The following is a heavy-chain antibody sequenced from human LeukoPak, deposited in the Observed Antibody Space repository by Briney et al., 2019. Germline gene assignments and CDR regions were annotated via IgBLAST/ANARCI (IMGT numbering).Heavy chain of an antibody. CDR1: GGSISSYY. CDR3: ARTTYYYDRSGYSYYFDY. D-gene: IGHD3-22*01. Sequence: PSGTLALTCTVSGGSISSYYWSWIRQPPGKGLEWVGYIYYSGSSNYNPSLKSRVTISVDTSKNQFSLKLSSVTAADTAMYYCARTTYYYDRSGYSYYFDYWGQGTLVTVSS. J-gene: IGHJ4*02. V-gene: IGHV4-59*01. CDR2: IYYSGSS.